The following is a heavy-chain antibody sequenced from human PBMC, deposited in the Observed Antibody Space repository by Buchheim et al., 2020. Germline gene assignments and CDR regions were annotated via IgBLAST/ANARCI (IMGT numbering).Heavy chain of an antibody. V-gene: IGHV5-51*01. J-gene: IGHJ4*02. Sequence: EVQLVQSGAEVKKPGESLKISCKGSGYNFGNYWIGWVRHMPGKGLEWMGVIYPSDSETHYSPSFQGQVTMSVDKSINAAYLQWSSLKASDTAMYYCARGKELVPHEFDLWGQGTL. D-gene: IGHD3-10*01. CDR1: GYNFGNYW. CDR2: IYPSDSET. CDR3: ARGKELVPHEFDL.